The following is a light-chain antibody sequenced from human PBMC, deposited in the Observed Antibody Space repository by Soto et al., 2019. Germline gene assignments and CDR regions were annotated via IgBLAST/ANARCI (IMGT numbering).Light chain of an antibody. CDR3: QQSDSWPWT. J-gene: IGKJ1*01. CDR1: QSVTSS. CDR2: AAS. Sequence: EIVMTQSRATLSVSPGDRGTLSCLASQSVTSSLAWYQQKPGQAPRLLIYAASTRATGIPARFSGSGSGTEFTLTITSLQSEDFAVYYCQQSDSWPWTFGQGTKVDI. V-gene: IGKV3-15*01.